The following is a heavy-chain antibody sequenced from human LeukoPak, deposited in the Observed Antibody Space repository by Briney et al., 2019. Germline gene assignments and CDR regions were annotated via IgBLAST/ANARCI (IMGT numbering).Heavy chain of an antibody. V-gene: IGHV3-11*04. D-gene: IGHD5-18*01. Sequence: PGGSLRLSCAASGFTFSDYYMSWIRQAPGKGLEWVSYISSSGNTIYYADSVKGRFTISRDNSKNTLYLQMNSLRAEDTAVYYCARDTAMALDYWGQGTLVTVSS. J-gene: IGHJ4*02. CDR2: ISSSGNTI. CDR3: ARDTAMALDY. CDR1: GFTFSDYY.